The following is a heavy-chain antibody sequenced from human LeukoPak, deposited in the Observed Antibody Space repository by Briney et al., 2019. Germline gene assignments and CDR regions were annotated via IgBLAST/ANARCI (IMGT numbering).Heavy chain of an antibody. CDR3: ARHPGDYDFWSGYYETMPDY. CDR1: GGSISSGSYY. CDR2: IYYSGST. J-gene: IGHJ4*02. V-gene: IGHV4-39*01. Sequence: NPSETQSLTRTVSGGSISSGSYYWSWIRQPAGKGLEWIGSIYYSGSTYYNPSLKSRVTISVDTSKNQFSLKLSSVAAADTAVYYCARHPGDYDFWSGYYETMPDYWGQGTLVTVSS. D-gene: IGHD3-3*01.